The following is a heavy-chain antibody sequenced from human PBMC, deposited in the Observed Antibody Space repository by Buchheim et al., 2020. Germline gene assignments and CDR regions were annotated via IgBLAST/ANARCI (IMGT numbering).Heavy chain of an antibody. D-gene: IGHD3-22*01. Sequence: QLQLQESGPGLVKPSETLSLTCTVSGGSISSSSYYWGWIRQPPGKGLEWIGSIYYSGSTYYNPSLKSRVTISVDTSKNQFSLKLSSVTAADTAVYYCARPRYYDSSGPSDNWFDPWGQGTL. CDR3: ARPRYYDSSGPSDNWFDP. V-gene: IGHV4-39*01. CDR1: GGSISSSSYY. CDR2: IYYSGST. J-gene: IGHJ5*02.